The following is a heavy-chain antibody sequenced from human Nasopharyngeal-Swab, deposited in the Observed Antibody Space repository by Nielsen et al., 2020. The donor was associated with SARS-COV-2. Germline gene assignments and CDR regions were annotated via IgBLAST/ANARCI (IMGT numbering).Heavy chain of an antibody. CDR2: IYTSGST. CDR1: GGSISSYY. Sequence: GSLSLTCTVSGGSISSYYWSWIRQPAGKGLEWIGRIYTSGSTNYNPSLKSRVTMSVDTSKNQFSLKLSSVTAADTAVYYCARGKLLRGYYYYYGMDVWGQGTTVTVSS. CDR3: ARGKLLRGYYYYYGMDV. J-gene: IGHJ6*02. V-gene: IGHV4-4*07. D-gene: IGHD3-22*01.